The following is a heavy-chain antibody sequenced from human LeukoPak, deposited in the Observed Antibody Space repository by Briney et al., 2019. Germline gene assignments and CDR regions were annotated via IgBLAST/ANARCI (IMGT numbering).Heavy chain of an antibody. V-gene: IGHV4-39*01. J-gene: IGHJ4*02. Sequence: SETLSLTCTVSGGSISSSSYYWGWIRQPPGKGLEWIGSIYYSGSTYYNPSLKSRVTISVDTSKNQFSLKLSSMTAADTAVYYCARHVRYCSGGSCYRYFDYWGQGTLVTVSS. D-gene: IGHD2-15*01. CDR1: GGSISSSSYY. CDR3: ARHVRYCSGGSCYRYFDY. CDR2: IYYSGST.